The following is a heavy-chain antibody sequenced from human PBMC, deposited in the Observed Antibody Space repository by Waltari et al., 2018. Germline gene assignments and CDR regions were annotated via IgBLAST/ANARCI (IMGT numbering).Heavy chain of an antibody. J-gene: IGHJ4*02. CDR3: VRDWGSPPRLEY. D-gene: IGHD3-16*01. CDR1: GDSVSSNSAA. CDR2: TNYRSKWYN. V-gene: IGHV6-1*01. Sequence: QVQLQQSGPGLVKPSQTLSLTCAISGDSVSSNSAAWNWIRQSPAGGLEWLGRTNYRSKWYNEYAGSVKSRITINPDTSKNQFSLQLNSVTPEDTAVYYCVRDWGSPPRLEYWGQGSLVTVSS.